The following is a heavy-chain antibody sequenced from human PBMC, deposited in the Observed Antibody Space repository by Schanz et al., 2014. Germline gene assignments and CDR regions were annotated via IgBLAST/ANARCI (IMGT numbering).Heavy chain of an antibody. V-gene: IGHV3-7*01. CDR2: IKQDGSAK. CDR1: GFTFSRYW. J-gene: IGHJ4*02. D-gene: IGHD6-13*01. Sequence: EVQLVESGGGLVQPGGSLRLCCVASGFTFSRYWMTWVRQAPGKGLEWVANIKQDGSAKNYVDSVKGRFTISRDNPKTSLCQQMNSRRAEDTALYCGARVLGDDEDLDQWGQGTLVTVSS. CDR3: ARVLGDDEDLDQ.